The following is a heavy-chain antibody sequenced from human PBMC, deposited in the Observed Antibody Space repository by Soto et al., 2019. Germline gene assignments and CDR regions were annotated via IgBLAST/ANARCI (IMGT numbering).Heavy chain of an antibody. D-gene: IGHD6-19*01. Sequence: QVQLVESGGGVVQPGRSLRLSCAASGFTFSSYGMHWVRQAPGKGLEWVAVIWYDGSNKYYADSVKGRFTISRDNSKNTLYLQMNSLRAEDTAVYYCAREMESSGWDGWFDPWGQGTLVTVSS. CDR1: GFTFSSYG. CDR2: IWYDGSNK. J-gene: IGHJ5*02. CDR3: AREMESSGWDGWFDP. V-gene: IGHV3-33*01.